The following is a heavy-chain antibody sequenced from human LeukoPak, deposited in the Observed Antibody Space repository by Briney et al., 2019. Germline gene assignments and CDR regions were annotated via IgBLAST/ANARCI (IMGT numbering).Heavy chain of an antibody. D-gene: IGHD6-13*01. J-gene: IGHJ5*02. CDR2: ISSSGSTI. CDR1: GFTFSDYY. V-gene: IGHV3-11*01. Sequence: PGGSLRLSCAASGFTFSDYYMSWIRQAPGKGLEWLSYISSSGSTIYYADSVKGRFTISRDNAKNSLYLQMNSLRAEDTAVYYCARDRSSSSWYRWFDPWGQGTLVTVSS. CDR3: ARDRSSSSWYRWFDP.